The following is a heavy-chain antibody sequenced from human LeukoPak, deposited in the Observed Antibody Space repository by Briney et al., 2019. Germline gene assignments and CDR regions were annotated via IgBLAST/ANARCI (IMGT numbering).Heavy chain of an antibody. J-gene: IGHJ5*02. CDR1: GGSISSGGYS. V-gene: IGHV4-31*03. CDR2: IYYSGST. Sequence: PSQTLSLTCTVSGGSISSGGYSWSWIRQHPGKGLEWIGYIYYSGSTYYNPSLKSRVTISVDTSKNQFSLKLSSVTAADTAVYYCARAVRSLNWFDPWGQGTLVTVSS. CDR3: ARAVRSLNWFDP. D-gene: IGHD3-16*02.